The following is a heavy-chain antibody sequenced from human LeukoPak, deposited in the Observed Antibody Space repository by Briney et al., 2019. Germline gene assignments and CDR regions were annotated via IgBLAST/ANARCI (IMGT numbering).Heavy chain of an antibody. J-gene: IGHJ4*02. CDR2: ISSSSSYI. CDR1: GFTFSSYS. D-gene: IGHD3-22*01. Sequence: GGSLRLSCAAFGFTFSSYSMNWVRQAPGKGLEWVSSISSSSSYIYYADSVKGRFTISRDNAKNSLYLQMNSLRAEDTAVYYCARYHDSSGYYYFDYWGQGTLVTVSS. V-gene: IGHV3-21*01. CDR3: ARYHDSSGYYYFDY.